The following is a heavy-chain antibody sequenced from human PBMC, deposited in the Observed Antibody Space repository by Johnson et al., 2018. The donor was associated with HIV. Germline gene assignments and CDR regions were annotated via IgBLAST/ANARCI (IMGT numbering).Heavy chain of an antibody. J-gene: IGHJ3*02. D-gene: IGHD6-19*01. Sequence: MLLVESGGGVVQPGRSLRLSCAASGFTVSSNYMSWVRQAPGKGLEWVSVLYSGGSTYYADSVKGRFTISRDNSKNSLYLQMNSLRPEDTAVYYCARDHGWSRGWLFDAFDIWGQGTMVTVSS. CDR2: LYSGGST. CDR3: ARDHGWSRGWLFDAFDI. CDR1: GFTVSSNY. V-gene: IGHV3-66*01.